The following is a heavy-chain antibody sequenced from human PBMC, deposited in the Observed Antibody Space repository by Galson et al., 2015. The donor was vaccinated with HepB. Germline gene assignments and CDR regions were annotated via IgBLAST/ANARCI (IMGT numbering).Heavy chain of an antibody. V-gene: IGHV3-74*01. D-gene: IGHD4-17*01. J-gene: IGHJ6*02. Sequence: SLRLSCAASGFTFSSYWMHWVRQAPGKGLVWVSRINSDGSSTSYADSVKGRFTISRDNAKNTLYLQMNSLRAEDTAVYYCARDDGLTSVTWDYYGMDVWGQGTTVTVSS. CDR3: ARDDGLTSVTWDYYGMDV. CDR2: INSDGSST. CDR1: GFTFSSYW.